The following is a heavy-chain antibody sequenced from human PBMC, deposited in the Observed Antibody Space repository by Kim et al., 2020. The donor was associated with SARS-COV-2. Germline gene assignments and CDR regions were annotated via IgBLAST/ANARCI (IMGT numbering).Heavy chain of an antibody. D-gene: IGHD3-22*01. V-gene: IGHV3-73*01. Sequence: GGSLRLSCAASGLTFSGSAMHWVRQASVKGLEWVGRIRNKANNYATAFAASVKGRFTISRDDSKNMVYLQMNSLKTEDTAVYYCTRNYYDGRYYYGMDVWGQGTTVTVSS. J-gene: IGHJ6*02. CDR3: TRNYYDGRYYYGMDV. CDR2: IRNKANNYAT. CDR1: GLTFSGSA.